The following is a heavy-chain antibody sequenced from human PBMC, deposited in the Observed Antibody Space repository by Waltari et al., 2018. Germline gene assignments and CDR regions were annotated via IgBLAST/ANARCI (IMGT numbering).Heavy chain of an antibody. Sequence: EVQLVEYGGCLVQPGGSLSPSCATSGFHFKSFKMNWFRQAPGKGLEWVSYISTSGNSANYADSVKGRFSISRDNAKNSVDLQMNSLRAEDTAVYYCARRSRFSGSPLGHWGQGSLVIVSS. CDR2: ISTSGNSA. D-gene: IGHD1-26*01. J-gene: IGHJ1*01. V-gene: IGHV3-48*03. CDR1: GFHFKSFK. CDR3: ARRSRFSGSPLGH.